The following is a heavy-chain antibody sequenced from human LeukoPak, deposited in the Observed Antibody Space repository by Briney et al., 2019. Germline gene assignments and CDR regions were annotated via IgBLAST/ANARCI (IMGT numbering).Heavy chain of an antibody. J-gene: IGHJ4*02. V-gene: IGHV4-59*01. CDR2: IYYSGST. CDR3: ARETVYYDSSGYHPYYFDY. Sequence: SETLSLTCTVSGGSISNYYWSWIRQPPGQGLEWIGYIYYSGSTNYNPSLKSRVTISVDTSKNQFSLKLTSVAAADTAVYYCARETVYYDSSGYHPYYFDYWGQGTLVTASS. D-gene: IGHD3-22*01. CDR1: GGSISNYY.